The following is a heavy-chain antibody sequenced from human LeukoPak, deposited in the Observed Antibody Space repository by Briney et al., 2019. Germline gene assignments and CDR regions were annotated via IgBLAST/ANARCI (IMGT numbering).Heavy chain of an antibody. Sequence: SETLSLTCTVSSGSISSGTYYWSWIRQPAGKGLEWIGRIYSSGSTNYNPSLRSRVTISVDTSKNQFSLKLSSGTAADTAVYYCARDLLHRGYAFDIWGRGTMVTVSS. CDR2: IYSSGST. J-gene: IGHJ3*02. V-gene: IGHV4-61*02. CDR1: SGSISSGTYY. D-gene: IGHD3-22*01. CDR3: ARDLLHRGYAFDI.